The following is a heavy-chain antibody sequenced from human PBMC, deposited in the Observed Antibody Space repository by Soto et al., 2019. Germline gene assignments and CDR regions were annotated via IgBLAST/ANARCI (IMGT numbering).Heavy chain of an antibody. J-gene: IGHJ3*02. Sequence: GASVKVSCKASGYTFTGYYMHWVRQAPGQGLEWMGWINPNSGGTNYAQKFQGWVTMTRDTSISTAYMELSRLRSDDTAVYYCARDTQSGCSGGSCYSGGAFGICGQATMGTVSS. CDR3: ARDTQSGCSGGSCYSGGAFGI. D-gene: IGHD2-15*01. CDR2: INPNSGGT. CDR1: GYTFTGYY. V-gene: IGHV1-2*04.